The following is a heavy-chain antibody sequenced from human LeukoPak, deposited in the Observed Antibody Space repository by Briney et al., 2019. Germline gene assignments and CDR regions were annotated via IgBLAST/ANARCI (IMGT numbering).Heavy chain of an antibody. CDR1: NSSFTTYY. CDR2: IYYSGHT. D-gene: IGHD3-22*01. Sequence: PSETLSLTCSVSNSSFTTYYWSWFRQPPGKGLEWIGFIYYSGHTNYNPSLKSRVALSIDTSKNQFTLNLRSVTAADTAMYYCMRVTIISGYWMDFDTWGQGTPVTVSS. V-gene: IGHV4-59*01. CDR3: MRVTIISGYWMDFDT. J-gene: IGHJ4*02.